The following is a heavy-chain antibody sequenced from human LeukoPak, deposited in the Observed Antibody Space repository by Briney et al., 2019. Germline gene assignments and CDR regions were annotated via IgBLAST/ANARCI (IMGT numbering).Heavy chain of an antibody. Sequence: GGSLRLSCAASGFTFSSYAMSWVRQAPGKGLEWVSAIGGTGVSTYYADSVKGRFTVSRDNSKNTLYLQMNSLRAEDTAVYYGPKDAPARRINDNWGQGTLFTVSS. CDR2: IGGTGVST. CDR3: PKDAPARRINDN. J-gene: IGHJ4*02. CDR1: GFTFSSYA. D-gene: IGHD2/OR15-2a*01. V-gene: IGHV3-23*01.